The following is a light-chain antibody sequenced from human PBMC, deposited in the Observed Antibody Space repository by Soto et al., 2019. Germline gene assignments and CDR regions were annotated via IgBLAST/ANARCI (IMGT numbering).Light chain of an antibody. Sequence: IVMTQSPDTLAVSPGERATLSCRASQNVDTDLAWYQQRPGQAPRLLIFSASRRATGTPARFSGSGSGTEFTLTINSLQSEDFAVYYCQQTNTWRTFGQGTKVEV. V-gene: IGKV3-15*01. J-gene: IGKJ1*01. CDR3: QQTNTWRT. CDR1: QNVDTD. CDR2: SAS.